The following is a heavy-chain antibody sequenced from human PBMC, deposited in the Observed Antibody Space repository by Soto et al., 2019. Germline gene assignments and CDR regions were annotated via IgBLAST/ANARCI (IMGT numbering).Heavy chain of an antibody. J-gene: IGHJ3*02. V-gene: IGHV1-3*01. CDR3: ERQQPGTGGAFDI. CDR2: IDAGNGNT. Sequence: QVQLVQSGAEVRMPGASVKVSCKASGYSFTTYALHWVRQAPGQRLEWMAWIDAGNGNTKYSQKFLGRVTFTRDTTAITIYVQLSSLKSEDTAVFYCERQQPGTGGAFDIWGQGSAVTV. CDR1: GYSFTTYA. D-gene: IGHD6-13*01.